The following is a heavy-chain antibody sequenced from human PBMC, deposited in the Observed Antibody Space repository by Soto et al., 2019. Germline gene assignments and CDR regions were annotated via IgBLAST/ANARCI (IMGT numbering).Heavy chain of an antibody. J-gene: IGHJ6*02. V-gene: IGHV3-30*18. CDR3: AKNGPSFGVVPYYYYGMDV. D-gene: IGHD3-3*01. CDR2: ISYDESNK. Sequence: PGGSLRLSCAASGFTFSNYGIHWVRQAPGKGLEWVAVISYDESNKFYADSVKGRFTISRDNSKNTLYLQMNSLRAEDTAVYYCAKNGPSFGVVPYYYYGMDVWGQGTTVTVSS. CDR1: GFTFSNYG.